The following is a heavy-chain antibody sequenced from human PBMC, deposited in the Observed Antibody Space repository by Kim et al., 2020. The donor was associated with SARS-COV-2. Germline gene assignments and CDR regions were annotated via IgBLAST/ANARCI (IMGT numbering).Heavy chain of an antibody. V-gene: IGHV1-46*01. CDR3: ARDRAVVIEDYYDSSGYSEGADY. Sequence: ASVKVSCKASGYTFTSYYMHWVRQAPGQGLEWMGIINPSGGSTSYAQKFQGRVTMTRDTSTSTVYMELSSLRSEDTAVYYCARDRAVVIEDYYDSSGYSEGADYWGQGTLVTVSS. CDR2: INPSGGST. D-gene: IGHD3-22*01. CDR1: GYTFTSYY. J-gene: IGHJ4*02.